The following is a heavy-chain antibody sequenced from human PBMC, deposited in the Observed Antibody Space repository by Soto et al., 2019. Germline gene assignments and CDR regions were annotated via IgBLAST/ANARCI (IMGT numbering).Heavy chain of an antibody. J-gene: IGHJ6*02. CDR2: IYPYDSDT. D-gene: IGHD2-15*01. V-gene: IGHV5-51*01. Sequence: GESLKLSCKTSGYSFTSYWIGWVRQMPGKGMEWMGNIYPYDSDTRYSPSFQGHVTISVDKSISTGYLQWSSLKASDTAMYYCARYCSSSSCSQLYGMDVWGQGTTVTVSS. CDR1: GYSFTSYW. CDR3: ARYCSSSSCSQLYGMDV.